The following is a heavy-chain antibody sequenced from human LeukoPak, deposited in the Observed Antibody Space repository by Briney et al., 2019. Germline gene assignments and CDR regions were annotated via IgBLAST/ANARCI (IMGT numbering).Heavy chain of an antibody. CDR3: ARDLKVQDRSGSYYY. CDR2: IKEDGSEK. J-gene: IGHJ4*02. Sequence: GSLRLSCAASGFTFSRYWMSWVRQAPGKGLEWVANIKEDGSEKYYVESVKGRFTISRDNAKNSLYLQMNSLRAEDTAVYYCARDLKVQDRSGSYYYWGQGALVTVSS. CDR1: GFTFSRYW. V-gene: IGHV3-7*03. D-gene: IGHD1-26*01.